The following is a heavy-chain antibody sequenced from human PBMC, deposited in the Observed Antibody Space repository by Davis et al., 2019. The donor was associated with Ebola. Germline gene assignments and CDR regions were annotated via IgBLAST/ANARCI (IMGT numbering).Heavy chain of an antibody. CDR1: GFTFSNWN. CDR2: ISGSGDST. V-gene: IGHV3-23*01. CDR3: AKGSVTIFGVAPDYYGMDV. D-gene: IGHD3-3*01. Sequence: GGSLRLSCAVSGFTFSNWNMNWVRQAPGKGLEWVSGISGSGDSTYYADSVKGRFTISRDNSKNTLYLQMNSLRAEDTAVYYCAKGSVTIFGVAPDYYGMDVWGKGTTVTVSS. J-gene: IGHJ6*04.